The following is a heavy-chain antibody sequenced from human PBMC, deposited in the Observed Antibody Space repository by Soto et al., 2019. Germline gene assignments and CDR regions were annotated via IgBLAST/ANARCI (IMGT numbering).Heavy chain of an antibody. D-gene: IGHD3-22*01. CDR3: ARPPYPYDSSGYYYYY. V-gene: IGHV3-33*01. Sequence: GGSLSLSCAASGFPFSSYGMHWVRQAPGKGLEWVAVIWYDGSNKYYADSVKGRFTISRDNSKNTLYLQMNSLRAEDTAVYYCARPPYPYDSSGYYYYYWGQGTLVTVSS. CDR1: GFPFSSYG. J-gene: IGHJ4*02. CDR2: IWYDGSNK.